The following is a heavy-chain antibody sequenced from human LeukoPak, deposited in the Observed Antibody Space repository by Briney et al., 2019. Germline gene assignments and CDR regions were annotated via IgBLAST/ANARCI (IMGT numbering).Heavy chain of an antibody. V-gene: IGHV5-10-1*01. J-gene: IGHJ4*02. CDR2: IAPSDSST. CDR3: ARQPRYCSGGSCSLFGCFDY. D-gene: IGHD2-15*01. Sequence: GESLKISCKGSGYIFTSYWITWVRQMPGKGLEWMGRIAPSDSSTNDHPSFHGHVTISADKTISTGYLQWSSLKASDAAMYYCARQPRYCSGGSCSLFGCFDYWGQGTLVTVSS. CDR1: GYIFTSYW.